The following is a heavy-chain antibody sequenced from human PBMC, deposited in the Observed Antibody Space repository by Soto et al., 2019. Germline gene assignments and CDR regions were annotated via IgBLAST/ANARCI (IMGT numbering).Heavy chain of an antibody. Sequence: QVQLVQSGAEVTKPGSSVKVSCKASGGTFSSYAISWVRQAPGQGLEWLGGIIPIFGTAHYAQKFQGRVTITADDSTSTAYMELSSLRSEDTAVYYCASYYDSRGPLCYWGQGTLDTVSS. J-gene: IGHJ4*02. CDR3: ASYYDSRGPLCY. CDR1: GGTFSSYA. CDR2: IIPIFGTA. V-gene: IGHV1-69*01. D-gene: IGHD3-22*01.